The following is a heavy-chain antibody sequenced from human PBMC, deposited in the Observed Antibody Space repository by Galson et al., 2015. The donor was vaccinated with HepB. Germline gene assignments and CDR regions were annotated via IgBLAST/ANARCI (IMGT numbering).Heavy chain of an antibody. CDR1: GGTFSSYA. J-gene: IGHJ5*02. V-gene: IGHV1-69*13. D-gene: IGHD6-13*01. CDR2: IIPIFGTA. CDR3: AIALAGLSSSWGLDWFDP. Sequence: SVKVSCKASGGTFSSYAISWVRQAPGQGLEWMGGIIPIFGTANYAQKFQGRVTITADESTSTAYMELSSLRSEDTAVYYCAIALAGLSSSWGLDWFDPWGQGTLVTVSS.